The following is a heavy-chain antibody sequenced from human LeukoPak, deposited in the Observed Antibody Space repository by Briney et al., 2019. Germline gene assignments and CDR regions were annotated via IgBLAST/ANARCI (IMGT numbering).Heavy chain of an antibody. Sequence: PGGSLRLSCAASGFTFSSYAMSWVRQAPGKGLEWVSAISGSSGSTYYADSVKGRFTISRDNSKNTLYLQMNSLRAEDTAVYYCAKDFRIGYSAHFDYWGQGALVTVSS. CDR2: ISGSSGST. D-gene: IGHD2-21*01. J-gene: IGHJ4*02. CDR3: AKDFRIGYSAHFDY. V-gene: IGHV3-23*01. CDR1: GFTFSSYA.